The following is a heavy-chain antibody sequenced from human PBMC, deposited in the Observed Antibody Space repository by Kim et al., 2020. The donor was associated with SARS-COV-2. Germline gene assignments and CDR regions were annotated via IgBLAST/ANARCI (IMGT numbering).Heavy chain of an antibody. D-gene: IGHD5-12*01. CDR3: ARGPGGYRYDY. Sequence: GESLKISCKASGYTFTTEWIGWVRQMPGKGLEWMGIIYPGNSETIYSLSFQGQVTISVDKSITTAYLQWSSLKASDTAMYYCARGPGGYRYDYWGQGTLVTVSS. J-gene: IGHJ4*02. V-gene: IGHV5-51*01. CDR2: IYPGNSET. CDR1: GYTFTTEW.